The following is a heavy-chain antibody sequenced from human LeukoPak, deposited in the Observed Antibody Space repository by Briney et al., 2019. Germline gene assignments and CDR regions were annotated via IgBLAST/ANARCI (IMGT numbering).Heavy chain of an antibody. CDR2: INHSGST. CDR1: GGSFTDYS. V-gene: IGHV4-34*01. J-gene: IGHJ4*02. D-gene: IGHD6-13*01. Sequence: PSETLSLTCGVYGGSFTDYSWSWLRQTPGKGLEWIGDINHSGSTSYNSALKSRVTISVDTSRNQFSLKLSSVTAAETADYYCARLGLYTSSWYRFYYFDYWGQGSPVTVSS. CDR3: ARLGLYTSSWYRFYYFDY.